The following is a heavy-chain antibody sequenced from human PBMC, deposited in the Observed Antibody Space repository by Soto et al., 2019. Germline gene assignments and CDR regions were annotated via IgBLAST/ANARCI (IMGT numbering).Heavy chain of an antibody. V-gene: IGHV1-18*01. J-gene: IGHJ4*02. CDR1: GYTFTSYG. CDR2: ISAYNGNT. CDR3: ARLEAVAGRSGNVY. D-gene: IGHD6-19*01. Sequence: QVQLVQSGAEVKKPGASVKVSCKASGYTFTSYGISWVRHAPGQGLEWMGWISAYNGNTNYAQKLQGRVTMTTDTSTSTAYMELRSLGSDDTAVYYCARLEAVAGRSGNVYWGQGTLVTVSS.